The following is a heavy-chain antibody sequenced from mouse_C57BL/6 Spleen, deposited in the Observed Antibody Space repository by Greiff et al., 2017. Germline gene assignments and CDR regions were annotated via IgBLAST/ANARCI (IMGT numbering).Heavy chain of an antibody. V-gene: IGHV1-81*01. CDR3: ARKGDYYGSSMYYFDY. CDR1: GYTFTSYG. D-gene: IGHD1-1*01. Sequence: QVQLKESGAELARPGASVQLSCKASGYTFTSYGISWVKQRTGQGLEWIGEIYPRSGNTYYNEQFKGKATLTADKSSSTAYMELRSLTSEDSAVYVCARKGDYYGSSMYYFDYWGQGTTRTVSS. J-gene: IGHJ2*01. CDR2: IYPRSGNT.